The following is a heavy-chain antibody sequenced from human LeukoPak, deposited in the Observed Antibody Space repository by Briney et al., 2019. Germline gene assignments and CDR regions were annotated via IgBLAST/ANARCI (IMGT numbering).Heavy chain of an antibody. D-gene: IGHD3-9*01. CDR2: ISYDGSNK. CDR1: GFTFSSYG. V-gene: IGHV3-30*18. J-gene: IGHJ4*02. Sequence: PGRSLRLSCAASGFTFSSYGMHWVRQAPGKGLEWVAVISYDGSNKYYADSVKGRFTISRDNSKNTLYLQMNSLRAEDTAAYYRGKELGLRYFDWFIFDYWGQGTLVTVSS. CDR3: GKELGLRYFDWFIFDY.